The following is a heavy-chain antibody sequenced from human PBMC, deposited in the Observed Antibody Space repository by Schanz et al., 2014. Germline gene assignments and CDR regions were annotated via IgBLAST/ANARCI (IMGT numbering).Heavy chain of an antibody. D-gene: IGHD3-10*01. CDR2: ISRDGTTS. V-gene: IGHV3-11*01. CDR1: GFIFNDYY. J-gene: IGHJ6*02. CDR3: RLWFGELYYGLDL. Sequence: QVQLVESGGGLVKPGGSLRLSCAASGFIFNDYYMNWIRQAPGKGLEWLSYISRDGTTSYYADSVKGRFTISRDNSKNTLYLQMNSLRAEDTAVYYCRLWFGELYYGLDLWGQGTTVTVSS.